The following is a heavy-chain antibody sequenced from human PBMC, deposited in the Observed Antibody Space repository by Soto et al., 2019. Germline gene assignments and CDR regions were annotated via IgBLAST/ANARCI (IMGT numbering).Heavy chain of an antibody. Sequence: GASVKVSCKASGYTFTGYYMHWVRQAPGQGLEWMGWINPNSGGTNYAQKFQGRVTMTRDTSISTAYMELSRLRSDDTAVYYCARDQTTGTPYFDYWGQGTLVTVSS. V-gene: IGHV1-2*02. CDR2: INPNSGGT. D-gene: IGHD4-17*01. J-gene: IGHJ4*02. CDR1: GYTFTGYY. CDR3: ARDQTTGTPYFDY.